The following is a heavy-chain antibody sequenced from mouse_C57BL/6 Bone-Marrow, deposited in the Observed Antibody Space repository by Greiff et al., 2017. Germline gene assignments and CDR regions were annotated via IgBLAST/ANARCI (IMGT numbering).Heavy chain of an antibody. V-gene: IGHV3-8*01. Sequence: EVQLKQSGPGLAKPSQTLSLTCSVTGYSITSAYWNWIRKFPGNKLEYMGYISYSGSTYYNPSLKSRISITRDTSKNQYYLQLNSVTTEDTATYXCARYGYYGSSSYWYFDGWGTGTTGTVSS. D-gene: IGHD1-1*01. CDR3: ARYGYYGSSSYWYFDG. CDR1: GYSITSAY. J-gene: IGHJ1*03. CDR2: ISYSGST.